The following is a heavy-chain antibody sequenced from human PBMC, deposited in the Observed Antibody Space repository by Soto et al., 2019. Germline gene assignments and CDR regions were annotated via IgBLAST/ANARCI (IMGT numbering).Heavy chain of an antibody. CDR1: GYTFTSYY. CDR3: ARYCSSTSCQQDIDY. J-gene: IGHJ4*02. Sequence: GASVKVSCKASGYTFTSYYMHWVRQAPGQGLEWMGIINPSGGSTSYAQKFQGRVTMTRDTSTSTVYMELSSLRSEGTAVYYCARYCSSTSCQQDIDYWGQGTLVTVSS. V-gene: IGHV1-46*03. CDR2: INPSGGST. D-gene: IGHD2-2*01.